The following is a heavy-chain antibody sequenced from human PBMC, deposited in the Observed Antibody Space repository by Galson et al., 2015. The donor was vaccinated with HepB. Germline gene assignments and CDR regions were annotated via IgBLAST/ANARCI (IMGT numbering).Heavy chain of an antibody. CDR2: IYSGGST. V-gene: IGHV3-53*01. Sequence: SLRLSCAASGFTVSSNYMSWVRQAPGKGLEWVSVIYSGGSTYYADSVKGRFTISRDISKNTLYLQMNSLRAEDTAVYYCTRGGYYDSGGYYRYYFDFWGQGTLVTVSS. CDR3: TRGGYYDSGGYYRYYFDF. CDR1: GFTVSSNY. J-gene: IGHJ4*02. D-gene: IGHD3-22*01.